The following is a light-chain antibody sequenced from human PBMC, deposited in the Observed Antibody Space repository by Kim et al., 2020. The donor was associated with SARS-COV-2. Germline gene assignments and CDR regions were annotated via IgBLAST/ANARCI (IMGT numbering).Light chain of an antibody. Sequence: SSELTQDPAVSVALGQTVRITCQGDSLRSYYASWYQQKPGQAPVLVIYGKNNRPSGIPDRFPGSSSGNTASLTITRAQSQDEADYYCNSRDSSGNHLVFG. V-gene: IGLV3-19*01. CDR1: SLRSYY. J-gene: IGLJ3*02. CDR3: NSRDSSGNHLV. CDR2: GKN.